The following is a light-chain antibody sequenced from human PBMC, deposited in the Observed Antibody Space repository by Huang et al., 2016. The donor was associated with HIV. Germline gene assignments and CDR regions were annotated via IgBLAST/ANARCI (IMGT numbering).Light chain of an antibody. CDR1: QSFFKN. CDR2: GSS. V-gene: IGKV3-15*01. J-gene: IGKJ1*01. CDR3: QQYNTSPRT. Sequence: ENLMTQSPSTLSVSPGGSGTLSCRASQSFFKNLAWYQQKPGQAPKLLIYGSSTRAAGIPARFSGSGSGTDFTLTISSLQSEDFAVYYCQQYNTSPRTFGQGTKVEV.